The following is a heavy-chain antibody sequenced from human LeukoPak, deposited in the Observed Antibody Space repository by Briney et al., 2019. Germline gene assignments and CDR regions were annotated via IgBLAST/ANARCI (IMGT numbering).Heavy chain of an antibody. CDR2: IYYSGST. CDR3: ARVSNGYLG. V-gene: IGHV4-39*07. CDR1: GGSISSSSYY. D-gene: IGHD5-24*01. J-gene: IGHJ4*02. Sequence: SETLSLTCTVSGGSISSSSYYWGWIRKPPGKGLEWIGSIYYSGSTNYNPSLKSRVTISVDKSKNQFSLKLSSVTAADTAVYYCARVSNGYLGWGQGTLVTVSS.